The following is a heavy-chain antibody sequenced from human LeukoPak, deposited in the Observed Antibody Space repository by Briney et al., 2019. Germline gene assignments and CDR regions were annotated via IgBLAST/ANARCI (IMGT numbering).Heavy chain of an antibody. CDR3: ARVTAVAGTSVGVDA. J-gene: IGHJ4*02. CDR1: GFTFSGYG. Sequence: GGSLRLSCAASGFTFSGYGMHWVRQTPGKGLVWVSRINSDASVTTYADSVKGRFTISRDNAKNTLYLQMNSLRAEDTAVYYCARVTAVAGTSVGVDAWGQGILVTVS. V-gene: IGHV3-74*01. CDR2: INSDASVT. D-gene: IGHD6-19*01.